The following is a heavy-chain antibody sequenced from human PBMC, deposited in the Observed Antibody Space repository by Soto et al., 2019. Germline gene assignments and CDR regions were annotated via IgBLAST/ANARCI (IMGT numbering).Heavy chain of an antibody. CDR1: GGSISSYY. D-gene: IGHD4-4*01. Sequence: SETLSLTCTVSGGSISSYYWSWIRQPPGKGLEWIGYIYYSGSTNYNPSLKSRVTISVDTSKNQFSLKLSSVTAADTAVYYCARVISNHGYYAMDVWGQGTTVTVSS. CDR2: IYYSGST. V-gene: IGHV4-59*01. CDR3: ARVISNHGYYAMDV. J-gene: IGHJ6*02.